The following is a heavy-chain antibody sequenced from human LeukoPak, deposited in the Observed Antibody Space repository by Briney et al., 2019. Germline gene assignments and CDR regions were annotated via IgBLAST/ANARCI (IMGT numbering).Heavy chain of an antibody. CDR1: GYTFTGYY. D-gene: IGHD3-10*01. Sequence: GASVTVSCKASGYTFTGYYMHWVRQAPGQGLEWMGWINPNSGGTNYAQRFQGRVTMTRDTSISTAYMELSRLRSDDTAVYYCARDSGDYYGSGIFRWFDPWGQGTLVTVSS. V-gene: IGHV1-2*02. CDR2: INPNSGGT. J-gene: IGHJ5*02. CDR3: ARDSGDYYGSGIFRWFDP.